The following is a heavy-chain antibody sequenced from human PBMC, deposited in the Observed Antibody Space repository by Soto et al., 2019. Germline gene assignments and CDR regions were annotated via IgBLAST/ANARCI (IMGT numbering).Heavy chain of an antibody. D-gene: IGHD3-3*01. CDR1: GGSVSSGSYY. CDR2: IYYSGST. J-gene: IGHJ6*02. CDR3: ASSGDDFWSGLAEYYYYYGMDV. Sequence: SETLSLTCTVSGGSVSSGSYYWSWIRQPPGKGLEWIGYIYYSGSTNYNPSLKSRVTISVDTSKNQFSLKLSSVTAADTAVYYCASSGDDFWSGLAEYYYYYGMDVWGQGTTVTVSS. V-gene: IGHV4-61*01.